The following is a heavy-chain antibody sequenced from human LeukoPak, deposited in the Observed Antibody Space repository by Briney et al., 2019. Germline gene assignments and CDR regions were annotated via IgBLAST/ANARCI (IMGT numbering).Heavy chain of an antibody. Sequence: PSETLSLTCTVSGGSISSYYWSWIRQPPGKGLEWIGYIYNTGITKYNPSLKSRVTMSMDTSKNQFSLRLSSVIAADTAVYYCAREQRGDDTFDVWGQGTMVTVSS. CDR3: AREQRGDDTFDV. V-gene: IGHV4-59*01. J-gene: IGHJ3*01. CDR1: GGSISSYY. D-gene: IGHD3-16*01. CDR2: IYNTGIT.